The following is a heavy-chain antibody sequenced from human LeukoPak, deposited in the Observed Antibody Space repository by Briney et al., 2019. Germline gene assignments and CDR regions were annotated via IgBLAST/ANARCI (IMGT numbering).Heavy chain of an antibody. Sequence: GGTLRLSCAASGFTFSTYGMTWVRLAPGKGLEWVSAISNSGGRTYYADSVRGRFTISRDNSKNTLYLQMNSLRAEDTAVYYCARRAGAYSHPYDYWGQGTLVTVSS. CDR2: ISNSGGRT. CDR3: ARRAGAYSHPYDY. J-gene: IGHJ4*02. V-gene: IGHV3-23*01. CDR1: GFTFSTYG. D-gene: IGHD4/OR15-4a*01.